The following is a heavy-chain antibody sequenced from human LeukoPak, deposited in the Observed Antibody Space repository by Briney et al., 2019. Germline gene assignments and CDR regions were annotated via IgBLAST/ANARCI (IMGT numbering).Heavy chain of an antibody. V-gene: IGHV4-59*01. CDR1: GGSISSYY. Sequence: SETLSLTCTVSGGSISSYYWSWIRQPPGKGLEWIGYIYYSGSTNYNPSLKSRVTISVDTSKNQFSLKLSSLTAADTAVYYCARARGAKGYYFDYWGQGTLVTVSS. CDR2: IYYSGST. D-gene: IGHD3-10*01. J-gene: IGHJ4*02. CDR3: ARARGAKGYYFDY.